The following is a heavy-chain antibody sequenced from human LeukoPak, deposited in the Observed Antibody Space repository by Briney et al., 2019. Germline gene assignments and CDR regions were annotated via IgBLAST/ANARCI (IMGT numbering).Heavy chain of an antibody. CDR1: GGYISTYY. Sequence: PSETLSLTCTVSGGYISTYYWSWVRQPAGKGLELIGRIYTSGSTNYNPSLKSRVTISVDTSKNHFSLRLSSVTAADTAVYYCARGPYSDFWSGYPYFDYWGQGTLVTVSS. CDR2: IYTSGST. D-gene: IGHD3-3*01. CDR3: ARGPYSDFWSGYPYFDY. J-gene: IGHJ4*02. V-gene: IGHV4-4*07.